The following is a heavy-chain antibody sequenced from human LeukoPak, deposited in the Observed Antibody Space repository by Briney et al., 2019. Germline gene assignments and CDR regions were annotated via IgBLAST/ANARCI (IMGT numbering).Heavy chain of an antibody. Sequence: SETLSLTCTVSGGSISSYYWSWIRQPPGKGLEWIGYIYYSGSTNYNPSLKSRATISVDTSKNQFSLKLSSVTAAGTAVYYCARGPPHDYSYLDYWGQGTLVTVSS. V-gene: IGHV4-59*01. CDR2: IYYSGST. CDR3: ARGPPHDYSYLDY. D-gene: IGHD4-11*01. J-gene: IGHJ4*02. CDR1: GGSISSYY.